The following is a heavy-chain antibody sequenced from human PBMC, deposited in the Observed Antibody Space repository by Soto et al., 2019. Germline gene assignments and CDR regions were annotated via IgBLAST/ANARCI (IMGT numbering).Heavy chain of an antibody. J-gene: IGHJ6*02. Sequence: AGGSLRLSCAASGFTFSSYAMHWVRQAPGKGLEWVAVISYDGSNKYYADSVKGRFTISRDNSKNTLYLQMNSLRAEDTAVYYCARDFLGSGGKTDTYYYYYGMDVWGQGTTVTVSS. D-gene: IGHD3-16*01. V-gene: IGHV3-30-3*01. CDR3: ARDFLGSGGKTDTYYYYYGMDV. CDR1: GFTFSSYA. CDR2: ISYDGSNK.